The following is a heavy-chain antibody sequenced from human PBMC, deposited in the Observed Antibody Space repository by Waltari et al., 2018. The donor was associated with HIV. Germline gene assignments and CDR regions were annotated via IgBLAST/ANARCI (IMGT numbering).Heavy chain of an antibody. CDR1: GYTFTSYD. CDR3: VAGSGRYGSGWFDP. D-gene: IGHD6-19*01. J-gene: IGHJ5*02. Sequence: QVQLVQSGAEVKKPGASVKVSCKASGYTFTSYDINWVRQATGQGLEWMGWMNPNSGNTGYAQKFQGRVTMTRNTSIITAYMELSSLRSEDTAVYYCVAGSGRYGSGWFDPWGQGTLVTVSS. V-gene: IGHV1-8*01. CDR2: MNPNSGNT.